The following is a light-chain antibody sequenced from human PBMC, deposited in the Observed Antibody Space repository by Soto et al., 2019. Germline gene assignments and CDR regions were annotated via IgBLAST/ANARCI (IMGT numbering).Light chain of an antibody. V-gene: IGLV2-14*01. CDR2: EVV. Sequence: QSALTQPASVSGSPGQSITISCTGTSNDVGNGYDSVSWYQHHPGKAPKLIIYEVVNRPSGVSNRFSGSKSGNTASLTISGLQAEDEADYYCSSYVRSSSSGVFGGGTKLTVL. J-gene: IGLJ2*01. CDR1: SNDVGNGYDS. CDR3: SSYVRSSSSGV.